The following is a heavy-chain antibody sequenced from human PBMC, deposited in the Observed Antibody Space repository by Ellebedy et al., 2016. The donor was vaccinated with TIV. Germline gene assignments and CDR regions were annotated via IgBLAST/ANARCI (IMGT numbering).Heavy chain of an antibody. J-gene: IGHJ6*02. CDR3: AKENYGMDV. V-gene: IGHV4-4*02. Sequence: MPSETLSLTCAVSGDSISSSNWWSWVRQPPGKGLAWIGDIWHSGSTNYNPSLKSRVSMSVDKSKNQFSLNLNSVSAADTAVYYCAKENYGMDVWGQGTTVIVSS. CDR2: IWHSGST. CDR1: GDSISSSNW.